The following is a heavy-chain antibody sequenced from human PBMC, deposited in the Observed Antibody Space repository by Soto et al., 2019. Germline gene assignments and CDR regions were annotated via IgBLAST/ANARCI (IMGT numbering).Heavy chain of an antibody. D-gene: IGHD3-3*01. V-gene: IGHV2-5*01. CDR2: IYWNDDK. CDR3: AHGGGSGYYTELNWFDP. J-gene: IGHJ5*02. Sequence: QITLKESGPTLVKPTQTLTLTCTFSGFSLSTSGVGVGWIRQPPGKALEWLALIYWNDDKRYSPSLKSRLTITKDTSKNPVVLTMTNMDPVDTATYFCAHGGGSGYYTELNWFDPWGQGTLVTVSS. CDR1: GFSLSTSGVG.